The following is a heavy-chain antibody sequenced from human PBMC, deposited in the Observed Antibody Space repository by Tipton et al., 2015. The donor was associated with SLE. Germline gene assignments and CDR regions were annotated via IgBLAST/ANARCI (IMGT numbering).Heavy chain of an antibody. Sequence: TLSLTCTVSGASISSYSWSWIRQPPGKGLEWIGYIYYSGSTNYNPSLKSRVTISVDTSKKQFSLKLSSVTAADPAVYYCAGVVKGSSWYWFDPWGQGTLVTVSS. CDR2: IYYSGST. CDR1: GASISSYS. D-gene: IGHD6-13*01. J-gene: IGHJ5*02. V-gene: IGHV4-59*01. CDR3: AGVVKGSSWYWFDP.